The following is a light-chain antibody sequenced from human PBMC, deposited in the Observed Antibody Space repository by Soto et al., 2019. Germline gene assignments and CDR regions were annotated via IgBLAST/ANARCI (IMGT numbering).Light chain of an antibody. Sequence: EIVLTQSPGTLSLSPGERATLSCRASQTVSNNYLAWYQQKPGRAPRLLIFDASTRATGISDRFSGSGSGTEFTLTISSLQSEDFAVYFCQQYNIWPYTFGQGTKVDIK. CDR1: QTVSNN. CDR2: DAS. V-gene: IGKV3D-15*01. J-gene: IGKJ2*01. CDR3: QQYNIWPYT.